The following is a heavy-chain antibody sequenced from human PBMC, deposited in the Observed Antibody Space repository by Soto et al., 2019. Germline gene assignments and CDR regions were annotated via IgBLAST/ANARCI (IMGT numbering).Heavy chain of an antibody. CDR1: GYTFTSYG. Sequence: GASVKVSCKASGYTFTSYGISWVRQAPGQGLEWMGWISAYNGNTNYAQKLQGRVTMTTDTSTSTAYMELRSLRSDDTAVYYCARLGGNGPRSYYYGMDVWGQGTKVTVSS. D-gene: IGHD2-8*01. J-gene: IGHJ6*02. CDR3: ARLGGNGPRSYYYGMDV. CDR2: ISAYNGNT. V-gene: IGHV1-18*01.